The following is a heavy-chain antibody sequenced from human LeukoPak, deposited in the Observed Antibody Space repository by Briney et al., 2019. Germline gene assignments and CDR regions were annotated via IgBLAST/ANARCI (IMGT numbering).Heavy chain of an antibody. CDR1: GGSISSYY. CDR2: IYYSGST. V-gene: IGHV4-59*01. Sequence: SETLSLTCTVSGGSISSYYWSWTRKPPGKGLEWIGYIYYSGSTNYNPSLKSRVTISVDTSKNQFSLKLSSVTAADTAVYYCARGIQLWLNWFDPWGQGTLVTVSS. CDR3: ARGIQLWLNWFDP. J-gene: IGHJ5*02. D-gene: IGHD5-18*01.